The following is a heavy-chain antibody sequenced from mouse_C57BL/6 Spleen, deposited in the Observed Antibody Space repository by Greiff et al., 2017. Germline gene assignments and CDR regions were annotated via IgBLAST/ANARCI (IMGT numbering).Heavy chain of an antibody. CDR1: GYTFTSYW. CDR2: IHPNSGST. J-gene: IGHJ1*03. Sequence: QVQLQQPGAELVKPGASVKLSCKASGYTFTSYWMHWVKQRPGQGLEWIGMIHPNSGSTNYNEKFKSKATLTVDKSSSTAYMRLSSLTSEDSAVYYCARYTTVVATNFDVWGTGTTVTVSS. D-gene: IGHD1-1*01. CDR3: ARYTTVVATNFDV. V-gene: IGHV1-64*01.